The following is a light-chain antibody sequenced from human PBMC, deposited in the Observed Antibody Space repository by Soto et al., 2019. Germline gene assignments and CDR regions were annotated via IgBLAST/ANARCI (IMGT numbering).Light chain of an antibody. CDR3: GADHGSGSNFVYV. J-gene: IGLJ1*01. CDR1: SGYSNYK. Sequence: QSVLTQPPSASASLGASATLTCTLSSGYSNYKVDWYQQRPGKGPRFVMRVGTGGIVGSKGDGIPDRFSVLASGLNRYLTIKNIQEEDESDYHCGADHGSGSNFVYVFGTGTKVTVL. CDR2: VGTGGIVG. V-gene: IGLV9-49*01.